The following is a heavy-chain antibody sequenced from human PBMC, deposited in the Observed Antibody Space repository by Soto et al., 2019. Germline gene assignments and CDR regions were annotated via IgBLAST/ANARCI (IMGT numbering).Heavy chain of an antibody. CDR1: GFTFSNAW. CDR2: INTDGSST. D-gene: IGHD1-26*01. CDR3: ARDWLSSGSYFHY. J-gene: IGHJ4*02. V-gene: IGHV3-74*01. Sequence: GGSLRLSCAASGFTFSNAWMNWVRQAPGKGLVWVSRINTDGSSTTYADSVKGRFTISRDNTKNTLYLQMNSLRVEDTAVYYCARDWLSSGSYFHYWGQGNLVTVSS.